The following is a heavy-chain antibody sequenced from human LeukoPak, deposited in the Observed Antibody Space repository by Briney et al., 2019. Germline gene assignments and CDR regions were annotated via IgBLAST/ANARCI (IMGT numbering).Heavy chain of an antibody. CDR3: APYWKAILPGYYMNWFDP. CDR1: GYTLTELS. D-gene: IGHD3-9*01. V-gene: IGHV1-24*01. J-gene: IGHJ5*02. CDR2: CDPEDGET. Sequence: ASVKVSCKVSGYTLTELSMHWVRQAPGKGLEWMGGCDPEDGETIYAQKFQGRVTMTEDTYTDIAYMELSSLRYEDTALYYCAPYWKAILPGYYMNWFDPWGQGTLVTVSS.